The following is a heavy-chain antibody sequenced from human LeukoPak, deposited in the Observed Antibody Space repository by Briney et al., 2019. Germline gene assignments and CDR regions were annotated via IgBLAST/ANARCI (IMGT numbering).Heavy chain of an antibody. CDR1: GFTFSSYA. CDR2: ISGSGGST. Sequence: GGSLRLSCAASGFTFSSYAMSWVRQAPGKGLEWVSAISGSGGSTYYADSVKGRFTISRDNSKNTLYLQMNSLRAEDTAVYYCAKTGSPLRFLEWFTSATFDYWGQGTLVTVSS. J-gene: IGHJ4*02. V-gene: IGHV3-23*01. CDR3: AKTGSPLRFLEWFTSATFDY. D-gene: IGHD3-3*01.